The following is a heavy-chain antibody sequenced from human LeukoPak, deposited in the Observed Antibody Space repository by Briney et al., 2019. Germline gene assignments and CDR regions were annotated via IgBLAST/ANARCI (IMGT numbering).Heavy chain of an antibody. CDR3: AREREPAYSSGDPYNWFDP. Sequence: PGRSLRLSCAASGFTFSSYGMHWARQAPGKGLEWVAVIWYDGSNKYYADSVKGRFTISRDNSKNTLYLQMNSLRAEDTAVYYCAREREPAYSSGDPYNWFDPWGQGTLVTVSS. D-gene: IGHD6-25*01. J-gene: IGHJ5*02. CDR1: GFTFSSYG. V-gene: IGHV3-33*01. CDR2: IWYDGSNK.